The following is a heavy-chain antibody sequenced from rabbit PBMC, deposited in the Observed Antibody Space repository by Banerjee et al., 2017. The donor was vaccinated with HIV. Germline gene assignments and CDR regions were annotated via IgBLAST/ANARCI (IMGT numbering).Heavy chain of an antibody. D-gene: IGHD7-1*01. CDR2: IYAGNSGT. J-gene: IGHJ3*01. CDR3: ARSIGSYRVSL. CDR1: GFSFSSYW. Sequence: QQQLVESGGDLVKPGASLTLTCTASGFSFSSYWMTWVRQAPGKGLEWIGTIYAGNSGTYYASWAKGRFTISKTSSTTVTLQMTSLTAADTATYFCARSIGSYRVSLWGQGTLVTVS. V-gene: IGHV1S45*01.